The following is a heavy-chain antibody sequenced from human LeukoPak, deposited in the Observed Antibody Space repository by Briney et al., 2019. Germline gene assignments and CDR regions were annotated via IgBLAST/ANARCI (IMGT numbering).Heavy chain of an antibody. D-gene: IGHD6-19*01. J-gene: IGHJ6*03. CDR1: GGSISSGSYY. V-gene: IGHV4-61*02. Sequence: PSETLSLTCTVSGGSISSGSYYWSWIRQPAGKGLEWIGRIYTSGSTNYNPSLKSRVTISVDTSKNQSSLKVRSVTAADTAVYYCARDETYSSDWQSNHYYYYMDVWGKGTTVTVS. CDR2: IYTSGST. CDR3: ARDETYSSDWQSNHYYYYMDV.